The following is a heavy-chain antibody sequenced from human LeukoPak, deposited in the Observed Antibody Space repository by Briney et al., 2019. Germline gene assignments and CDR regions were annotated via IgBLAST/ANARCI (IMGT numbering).Heavy chain of an antibody. V-gene: IGHV1-18*01. CDR3: ASHFPDILTGPGYYYYMDV. D-gene: IGHD3-9*01. J-gene: IGHJ6*03. CDR2: ISAYNGNT. Sequence: GASVKVSCKASGYSFPNYGINWVRQAPGQGLEWMGWISAYNGNTNYAQKFQGRVTMTRDTSISTAYMELSRLRSDDTAVYYCASHFPDILTGPGYYYYMDVWGKGTTVTISS. CDR1: GYSFPNYG.